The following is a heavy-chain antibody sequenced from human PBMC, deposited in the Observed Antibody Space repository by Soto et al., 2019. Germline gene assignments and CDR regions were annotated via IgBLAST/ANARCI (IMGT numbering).Heavy chain of an antibody. CDR1: GGTFSSYA. CDR2: IIPIFDTA. D-gene: IGHD3-22*01. V-gene: IGHV1-69*12. J-gene: IGHJ6*02. Sequence: QVQLVQSGAEVKKPGSSVKVSCKASGGTFSSYAISWERQAPGQGLEWMGGIIPIFDTADYAQKFQGRVTITADESTNTAYMELSSLRSEDTAVYYCAGHSSGVPGYYYGMDVWGQGTTVTVSS. CDR3: AGHSSGVPGYYYGMDV.